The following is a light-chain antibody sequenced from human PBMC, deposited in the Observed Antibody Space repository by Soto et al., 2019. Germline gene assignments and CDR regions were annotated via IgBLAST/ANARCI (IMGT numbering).Light chain of an antibody. CDR2: KAS. CDR1: QSISSW. J-gene: IGKJ1*01. CDR3: QQYNSYPWT. V-gene: IGKV1-5*03. Sequence: DIQMTKSPSTLSASVGDRVTITCRASQSISSWLAWYQQKPGKAPKLLIYKASSLESGVPSRFSGSGSGTEFTLTISSLQPDDFATYYCQQYNSYPWTCGQGTKVEIK.